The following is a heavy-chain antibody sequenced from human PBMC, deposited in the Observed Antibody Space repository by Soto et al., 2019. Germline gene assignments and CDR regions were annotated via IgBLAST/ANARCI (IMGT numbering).Heavy chain of an antibody. V-gene: IGHV1-69*01. CDR2: IIPIFGTA. CDR3: AREFDSSCYWAFDI. D-gene: IGHD3-22*01. Sequence: QVQLVQSGAEVKKPGSSVKVSCKASGGTFSSYAISWVRQAPGQGIEWMGGIIPIFGTANYAQKFQGRVTITEDESTSIAYMELSSMRAEVTAVYYCAREFDSSCYWAFDIWGQGTMITVSS. J-gene: IGHJ3*02. CDR1: GGTFSSYA.